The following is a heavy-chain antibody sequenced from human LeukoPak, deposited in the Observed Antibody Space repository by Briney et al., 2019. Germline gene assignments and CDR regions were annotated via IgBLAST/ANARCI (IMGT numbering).Heavy chain of an antibody. D-gene: IGHD7-27*01. Sequence: GESLKISCAASGFTVSSNYMSWVRQAPGKGLVWVSRINSDGSSTSYADSVKGRFTISRDNAKNSLYLQMNSLRAEDTAVYYCARAGEIDYWGQGTLVTVSS. J-gene: IGHJ4*02. CDR1: GFTVSSNY. CDR2: INSDGSST. CDR3: ARAGEIDY. V-gene: IGHV3-74*01.